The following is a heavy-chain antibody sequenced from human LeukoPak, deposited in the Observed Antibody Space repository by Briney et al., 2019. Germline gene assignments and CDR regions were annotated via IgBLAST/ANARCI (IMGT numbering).Heavy chain of an antibody. J-gene: IGHJ5*02. D-gene: IGHD3-22*01. CDR2: MYYSGST. CDR1: GGSISSGDYY. Sequence: PSQTLSLTCTVSGGSISSGDYYWSWIRQPPGKGLEWIAYMYYSGSTYYNPSLKSRVTMSADTSKNQLSLKLSSVTAADTAVYYCARPYYSDSRIDPWGQGILVTVYS. V-gene: IGHV4-30-4*01. CDR3: ARPYYSDSRIDP.